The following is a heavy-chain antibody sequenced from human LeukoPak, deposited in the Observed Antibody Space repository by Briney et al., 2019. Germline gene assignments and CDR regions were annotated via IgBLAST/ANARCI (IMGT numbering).Heavy chain of an antibody. Sequence: RASVKISCKVSGYTFTDYYMHWVQQAPGKGLEWMGLVDPEDGETIYAEKFRGRVTITADTSTDTAYMELSSLRSEDTAVYYCATELDTYEPLRVDPWGQGTLVTVSS. D-gene: IGHD5-18*01. CDR1: GYTFTDYY. CDR2: VDPEDGET. J-gene: IGHJ5*02. V-gene: IGHV1-69-2*01. CDR3: ATELDTYEPLRVDP.